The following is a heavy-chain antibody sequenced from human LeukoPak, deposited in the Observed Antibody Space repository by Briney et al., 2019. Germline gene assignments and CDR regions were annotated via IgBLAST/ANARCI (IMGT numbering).Heavy chain of an antibody. V-gene: IGHV1-69*05. CDR3: ARAYYDFWSGYSQPHYGSGTFDY. Sequence: SVKVSCKASGGTFSSYAISWVRQAPGQGLEWMGGTIPIFGTANYAQKFQGRVTITTDESTSTAYMELSSLRSEDTAVYCCARAYYDFWSGYSQPHYGSGTFDYWGQGTLVPVSS. J-gene: IGHJ4*02. D-gene: IGHD3-3*01. CDR1: GGTFSSYA. CDR2: TIPIFGTA.